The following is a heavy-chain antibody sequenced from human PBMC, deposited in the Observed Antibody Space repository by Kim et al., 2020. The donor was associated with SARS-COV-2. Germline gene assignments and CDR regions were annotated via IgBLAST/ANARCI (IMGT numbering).Heavy chain of an antibody. CDR1: GFTFSNAW. Sequence: GGSLRLSCAASGFTFSNAWMSWVRQAPGKGLEWVGRIKSKTDGGTTDYAAPVKGRFTISRDDSKNTLYLQMNSLKTDDTAVYYCTTDEAPATMIVVEDWGQGTLVTVSS. J-gene: IGHJ4*02. CDR2: IKSKTDGGTT. D-gene: IGHD3-22*01. V-gene: IGHV3-15*01. CDR3: TTDEAPATMIVVED.